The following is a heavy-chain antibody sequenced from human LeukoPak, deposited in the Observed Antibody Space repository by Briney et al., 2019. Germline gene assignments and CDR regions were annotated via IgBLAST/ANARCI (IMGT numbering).Heavy chain of an antibody. J-gene: IGHJ4*02. D-gene: IGHD3-3*02. CDR2: ISGSAYNS. CDR3: AKQRGIHFIYYIDS. CDR1: GFTFSSYG. Sequence: GGSLRLSCAASGFTFSSYGLSGVRQAPGKGLEWVSTISGSAYNSYYADSVKGRFTISRDNSANTLYLQMDNLRAEDTALYYCAKQRGIHFIYYIDSWGQGTLVTVSS. V-gene: IGHV3-23*01.